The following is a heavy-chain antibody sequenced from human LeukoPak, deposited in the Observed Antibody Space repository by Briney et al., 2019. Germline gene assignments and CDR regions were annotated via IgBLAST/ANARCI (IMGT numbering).Heavy chain of an antibody. D-gene: IGHD4-17*01. J-gene: IGHJ4*02. CDR3: AKGRGTTVTSAANY. CDR1: GFTFSSYA. Sequence: GGSLRLSCAASGFTFSSYAMSWVRQAQGKGLEWVSSISGSNDNTYYADSVKDRFTISRDNSKNTLSLQMNSLRAEDTAVYYCAKGRGTTVTSAANYWGQGTLVTVSS. CDR2: ISGSNDNT. V-gene: IGHV3-23*01.